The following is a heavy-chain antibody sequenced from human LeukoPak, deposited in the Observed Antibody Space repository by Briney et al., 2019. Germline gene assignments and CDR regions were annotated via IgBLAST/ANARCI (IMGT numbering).Heavy chain of an antibody. D-gene: IGHD5-12*01. CDR1: GFTFSSYE. CDR2: ISSSGSTI. Sequence: GGSLRLSCAASGFTFSSYEMNWVRQAPGKGLEWVSYISSSGSTIYYADSVKGRFTISRDNAKNSLYLQMNSLRAEDTAVYYCARERPVLAPDYSGYDGYYYYGMDVWGQGTTVTVSS. J-gene: IGHJ6*02. V-gene: IGHV3-48*03. CDR3: ARERPVLAPDYSGYDGYYYYGMDV.